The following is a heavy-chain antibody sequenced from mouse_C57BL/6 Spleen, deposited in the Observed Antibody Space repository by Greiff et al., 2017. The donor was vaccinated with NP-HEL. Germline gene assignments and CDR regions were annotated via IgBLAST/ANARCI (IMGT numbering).Heavy chain of an antibody. CDR1: GFTFSSYA. CDR2: ISDGGSYT. Sequence: VQLKESGGGLVKPGGSLKLSCAASGFTFSSYAMSWVRQTPEKRLEWVATISDGGSYTYYPDNVKGRFTISRDNAKNNLYLQMSHLKSEDTAMYYCARDYRAMDYWGQGTSVTVSS. V-gene: IGHV5-4*01. CDR3: ARDYRAMDY. J-gene: IGHJ4*01.